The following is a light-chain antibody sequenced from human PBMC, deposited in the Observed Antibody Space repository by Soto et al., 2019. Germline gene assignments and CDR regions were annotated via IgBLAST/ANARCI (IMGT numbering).Light chain of an antibody. J-gene: IGKJ4*01. CDR2: DAS. CDR3: QQRSNWPLT. Sequence: EIVLTQSPGTLSLSPGERATLSCRASQSVSSNYLAWYQQKPGQAPRLLIYDASTRATGIPARFSGSGSGTDFTLTISSLESEDFAVYYCQQRSNWPLTFGGGTKVDIK. CDR1: QSVSSNY. V-gene: IGKV3D-20*02.